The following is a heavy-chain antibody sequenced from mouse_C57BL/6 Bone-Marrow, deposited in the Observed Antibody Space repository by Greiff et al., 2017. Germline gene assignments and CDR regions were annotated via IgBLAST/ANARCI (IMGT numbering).Heavy chain of an antibody. CDR1: GYTFTSYW. V-gene: IGHV1-64*01. CDR3: AIFYGNYFYYAMDD. Sequence: VQLQQPGAELVKPGASVKLSCKASGYTFTSYWMHWVKQRPGQGLEWIGMIHPNSGSTNYNEKFKSKATLHVDKSSSTAYMQLSSLTSEDSAVYYCAIFYGNYFYYAMDDWGQGTSVTVSS. J-gene: IGHJ4*01. CDR2: IHPNSGST. D-gene: IGHD2-1*01.